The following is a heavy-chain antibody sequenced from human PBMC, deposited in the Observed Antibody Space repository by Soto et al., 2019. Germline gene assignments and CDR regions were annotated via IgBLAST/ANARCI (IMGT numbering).Heavy chain of an antibody. CDR2: KHHSGST. J-gene: IGHJ6*04. V-gene: IGHV4-4*02. CDR3: ASSSGWWRLDV. Sequence: QVQLQESGPGLVKPSGTLSLTCGVSGDSINNGYWWTWVRQPPGKGLEWIGEKHHSGSTNYNLSLKSRVTKSQDKSKNQFSLHLSSVTAADTAVYFCASSSGWWRLDVWGKGTTVNVSS. CDR1: GDSINNGYW. D-gene: IGHD6-19*01.